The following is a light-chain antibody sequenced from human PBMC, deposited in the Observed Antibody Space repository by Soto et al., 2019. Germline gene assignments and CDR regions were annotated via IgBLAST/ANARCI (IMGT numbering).Light chain of an antibody. CDR2: GAS. CDR3: QQYGSSPLT. Sequence: EIVLTQSPATLSVSPGEGATLSCRASQSVRSNVAWYYQKPGQAPRLLIYGASSRATGIPDRFSGSGSGTDFTLTISRLEPEDFAVYYCQQYGSSPLTFGGGTKVDIK. CDR1: QSVRSN. V-gene: IGKV3-20*01. J-gene: IGKJ4*01.